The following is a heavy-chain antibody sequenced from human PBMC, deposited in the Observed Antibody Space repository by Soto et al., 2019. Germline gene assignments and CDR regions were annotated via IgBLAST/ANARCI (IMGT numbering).Heavy chain of an antibody. J-gene: IGHJ4*02. D-gene: IGHD3-3*01. CDR3: ARGLDFWSGNPAFDY. CDR2: IKQDGSEK. V-gene: IGHV3-7*01. CDR1: GFTFSSYW. Sequence: GGSLRLSCAASGFTFSSYWMSWVRQAPGKGLEWVANIKQDGSEKYYVGSVKGRFTISRDNAKNSLYLQMNSLRAEDTAVYYCARGLDFWSGNPAFDYWGQGTLVTVSS.